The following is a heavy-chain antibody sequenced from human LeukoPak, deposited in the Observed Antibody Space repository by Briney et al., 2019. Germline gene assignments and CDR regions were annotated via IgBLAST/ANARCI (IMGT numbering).Heavy chain of an antibody. Sequence: SETLPLTCTVSGGSITGYYWSWIRQPAGKGLEWIGRIYTGVSTEYNPSLKSRVTMSVDTSKNQFSLKVGSVTAADTAVYYCARDSIGITAAGTNWGQGTLVTVSS. CDR1: GGSITGYY. J-gene: IGHJ4*02. CDR3: ARDSIGITAAGTN. V-gene: IGHV4-4*07. CDR2: IYTGVST. D-gene: IGHD6-13*01.